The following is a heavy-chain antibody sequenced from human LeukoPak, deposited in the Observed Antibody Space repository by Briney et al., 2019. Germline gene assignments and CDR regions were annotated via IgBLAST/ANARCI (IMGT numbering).Heavy chain of an antibody. CDR1: GFTFSDYY. V-gene: IGHV3-11*06. D-gene: IGHD6-13*01. Sequence: GGSLRLSCAASGFTFSDYYMNWIRQAPGKGLEWVSYISSSSSYTNYADSVKGRFTISRDNAKNSLYLQMNSLRAEDTAVYYCARDAPRGQLAHSSSWFLDAFDIWGQGTMVTVSS. CDR3: ARDAPRGQLAHSSSWFLDAFDI. J-gene: IGHJ3*02. CDR2: ISSSSSYT.